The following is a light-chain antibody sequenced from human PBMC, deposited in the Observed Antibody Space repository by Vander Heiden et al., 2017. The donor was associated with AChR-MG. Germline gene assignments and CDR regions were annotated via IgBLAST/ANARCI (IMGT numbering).Light chain of an antibody. CDR1: QSLSNF. CDR2: GAS. CDR3: QQENHWPLT. J-gene: IGKJ1*01. V-gene: IGKV3-15*01. Sequence: ILLTQSPGTLSVSPGARPTLSCRASQSLSNFSAWNPQKPGQAPRLLIDGASTRATGVPARFSGRGSRSEVTLTISSLQSDDFAVYFCQQENHWPLTFGQGTKV.